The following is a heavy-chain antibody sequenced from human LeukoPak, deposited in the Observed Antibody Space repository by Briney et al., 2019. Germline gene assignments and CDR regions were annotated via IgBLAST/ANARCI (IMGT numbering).Heavy chain of an antibody. CDR3: ARLRGLHQLLPLDY. Sequence: SETLSLTCIVSGGSISSYYWSWIRQPPGKGLEWIGYIYDSGTTNYNPSFKSRVTISVDTSKNQFSLKLSSVTAADTAVYYCARLRGLHQLLPLDYWGQGTLVTVSS. CDR2: IYDSGTT. CDR1: GGSISSYY. D-gene: IGHD2-2*01. V-gene: IGHV4-59*08. J-gene: IGHJ4*02.